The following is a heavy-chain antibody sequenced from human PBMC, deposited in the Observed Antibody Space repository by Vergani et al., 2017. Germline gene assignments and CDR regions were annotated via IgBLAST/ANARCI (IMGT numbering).Heavy chain of an antibody. Sequence: QVQLVQSGAEVKKPGSSVKVSCKAFGGTFSSYTISWVRQAPGQGLEWMGRIIPLLGIANYAQKLQGRVTITGDKPTSTAYMELSSLRSEDTAVYYCASDHPGVVGVHWFDPWGQGTLVTVSS. J-gene: IGHJ5*02. D-gene: IGHD1-26*01. CDR3: ASDHPGVVGVHWFDP. CDR2: IIPLLGIA. CDR1: GGTFSSYT. V-gene: IGHV1-69*02.